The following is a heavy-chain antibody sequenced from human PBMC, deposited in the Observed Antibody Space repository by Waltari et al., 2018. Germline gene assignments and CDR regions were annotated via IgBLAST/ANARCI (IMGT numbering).Heavy chain of an antibody. J-gene: IGHJ3*02. D-gene: IGHD6-13*01. CDR1: GGSFSGYY. Sequence: QVQLQQWGAGLLKLSETLSLPCAVYGGSFSGYYWSWIRQPPGKGLEWIGEINHSGSTNYNPSLKSRVTISVDTSKNQFSLKLSSVTAADTAVYYCARGWNGRYSRTNDAFDIWGQGTMVTVSS. CDR2: INHSGST. V-gene: IGHV4-34*01. CDR3: ARGWNGRYSRTNDAFDI.